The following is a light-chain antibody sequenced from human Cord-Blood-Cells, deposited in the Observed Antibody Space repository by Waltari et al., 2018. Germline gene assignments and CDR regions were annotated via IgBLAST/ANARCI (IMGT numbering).Light chain of an antibody. CDR3: QQYNNWPMYT. Sequence: EIVMTQSPATLSVSPGERATLSCRASQSVSSNLAWYQQKPGQAPRLLIYGASTRATGIPARFSGRGSGTEFTRTISSLQSEDFAVYYCQQYNNWPMYTFGQGTKLEIK. CDR2: GAS. CDR1: QSVSSN. J-gene: IGKJ2*01. V-gene: IGKV3-15*01.